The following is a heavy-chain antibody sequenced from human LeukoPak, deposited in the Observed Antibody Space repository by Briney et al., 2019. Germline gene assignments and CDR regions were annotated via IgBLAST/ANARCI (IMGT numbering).Heavy chain of an antibody. Sequence: WIRQAPGKGLEWVGRIKSKSDGGTTEYAVPVKGRFIISRDDSKNTLYLQMNSLRTEDTAVYYCGGVKHYFDYWGQGALVTVSS. V-gene: IGHV3-15*01. CDR3: GGVKHYFDY. J-gene: IGHJ4*02. CDR2: IKSKSDGGTT. D-gene: IGHD3-10*01.